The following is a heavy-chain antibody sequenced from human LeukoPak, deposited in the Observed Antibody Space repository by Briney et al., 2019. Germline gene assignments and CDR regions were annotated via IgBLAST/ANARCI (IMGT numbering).Heavy chain of an antibody. CDR1: DGSISSGSYY. Sequence: SSETLSLPCTVSDGSISSGSYYWSWIRQPAGKGLEWVGRIYTSGGPNYNPSLKSRVTISVDTAKNQFSLKLTSVTAADTAVYYCARDVNGFNYGSAFDVWGQGTMVTVSS. CDR2: IYTSGGP. V-gene: IGHV4-61*02. J-gene: IGHJ3*01. CDR3: ARDVNGFNYGSAFDV. D-gene: IGHD3-10*01.